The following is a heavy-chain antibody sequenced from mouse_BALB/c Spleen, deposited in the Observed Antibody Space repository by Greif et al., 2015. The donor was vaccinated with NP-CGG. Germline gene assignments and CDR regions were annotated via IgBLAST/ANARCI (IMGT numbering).Heavy chain of an antibody. D-gene: IGHD1-1*01. CDR1: GYTFTNYW. J-gene: IGHJ2*01. V-gene: IGHV1-63*02. CDR2: IYPGGGYT. Sequence: QVQLKESGAELVRPGTSVKISCKASGYTFTNYWLGWVKQRPGHGLEWIGDIYPGGGYTNYNEKFKGKATLTADTSSSTAYMQLSSLTSEDSAVYFCARLRERYYFDYWGQGTTLTVSS. CDR3: ARLRERYYFDY.